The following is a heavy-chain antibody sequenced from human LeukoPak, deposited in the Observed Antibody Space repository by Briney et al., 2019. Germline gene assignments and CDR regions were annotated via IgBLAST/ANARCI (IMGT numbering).Heavy chain of an antibody. V-gene: IGHV1-8*01. J-gene: IGHJ4*02. Sequence: ASVKVSCKASGYTFTSYDINWVRQATGQGLEWMGWMNPNSGNTGYAQKFQGRVTMTRNTSISTAYMELSSLRSEDTAVYYCASMVRDSSGWFGFDYWGRGTLVTVSS. D-gene: IGHD6-19*01. CDR1: GYTFTSYD. CDR3: ASMVRDSSGWFGFDY. CDR2: MNPNSGNT.